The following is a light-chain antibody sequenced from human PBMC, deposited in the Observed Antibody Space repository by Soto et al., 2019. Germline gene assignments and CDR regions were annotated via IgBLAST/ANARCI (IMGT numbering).Light chain of an antibody. CDR1: SRDIGFFNY. Sequence: QSVLTQPGSVSGSPGQSITISCTGTSRDIGFFNYVSWYQQFPGNAPKLIIFEVTNRPSGVSNRFAASKSGNTASLTISGLQAEDRADYYRSFYTTRSTYVFGTGTKVTVL. CDR3: SFYTTRSTYV. CDR2: EVT. V-gene: IGLV2-14*01. J-gene: IGLJ1*01.